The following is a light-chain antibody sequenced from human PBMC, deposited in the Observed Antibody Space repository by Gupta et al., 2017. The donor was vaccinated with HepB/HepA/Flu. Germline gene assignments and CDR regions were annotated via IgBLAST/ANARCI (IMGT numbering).Light chain of an antibody. J-gene: IGLJ2*01. Sequence: QSVLTQPPSVSGAPGQRVTISCPGSSSNVGAGYDVHWYQHLPGTAPKLLIYGSTNRPSGVPDRFSGSKSGTSASLAITGLQAEDEADYYCQSYDSRLSVVFGGGTKLTVL. CDR1: SSNVGAGYD. CDR3: QSYDSRLSVV. V-gene: IGLV1-40*01. CDR2: GST.